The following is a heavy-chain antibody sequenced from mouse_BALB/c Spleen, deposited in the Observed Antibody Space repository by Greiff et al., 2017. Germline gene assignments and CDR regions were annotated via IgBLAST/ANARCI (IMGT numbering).Heavy chain of an antibody. CDR2: IYWDDDK. J-gene: IGHJ1*01. D-gene: IGHD1-1*01. CDR1: GFSLSTSGMG. Sequence: QVTLKVSGPGILQPSQTLSLTCSFSGFSLSTSGMGVSWIRQPSGKGLEWLAHIYWDDDKRYNPSLKSRLTISKDTSSNQVFLKITSVDTADTATYYCARRAPFITTVVAHWYFDVWGAGTTVTVSS. CDR3: ARRAPFITTVVAHWYFDV. V-gene: IGHV8-12*01.